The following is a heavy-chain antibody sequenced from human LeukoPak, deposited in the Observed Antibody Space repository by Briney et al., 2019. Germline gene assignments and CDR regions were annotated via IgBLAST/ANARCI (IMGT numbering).Heavy chain of an antibody. CDR1: GGSISSGGYY. Sequence: PSQTLSLTCTVSGGSISSGGYYWSWIRQPPGKGLEWIGYIYHSGSTYYNPSLKSRVTISVDRSKNQFSLKLSSVTAADTAVYYCARADRYQLLYRDYYYMDVWGKGTTVTVSS. CDR3: ARADRYQLLYRDYYYMDV. V-gene: IGHV4-30-2*01. CDR2: IYHSGST. D-gene: IGHD2-2*02. J-gene: IGHJ6*03.